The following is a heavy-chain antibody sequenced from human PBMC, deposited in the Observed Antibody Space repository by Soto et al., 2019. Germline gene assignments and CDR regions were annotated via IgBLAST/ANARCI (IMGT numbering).Heavy chain of an antibody. CDR3: AAITMIVAYAFDI. D-gene: IGHD3-22*01. Sequence: GGSLRLSCAASEFTFSSYGMHWVRQAPGKGLEWVAVISYDGSNKYYADSVKGRFTISRDNSKNTLYLQMNSLRAEDTAVYYCAAITMIVAYAFDIWGQGTMVTVSS. CDR2: ISYDGSNK. J-gene: IGHJ3*02. CDR1: EFTFSSYG. V-gene: IGHV3-30*03.